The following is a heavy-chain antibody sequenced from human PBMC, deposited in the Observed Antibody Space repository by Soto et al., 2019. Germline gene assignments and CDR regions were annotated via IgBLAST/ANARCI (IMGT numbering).Heavy chain of an antibody. J-gene: IGHJ4*02. V-gene: IGHV4-31*03. CDR2: IYYSGST. Sequence: SETLSLTCSVSGGYISSGGYYWSWIRQHPGKGLEWIGYIYYSGSTYYNPSLKSRVTISVDTSKNQFSLKLSSVTAADTAVYYCAREKAGNSHYYFDYWGQGTLVTVSS. CDR1: GGYISSGGYY. D-gene: IGHD2-21*01. CDR3: AREKAGNSHYYFDY.